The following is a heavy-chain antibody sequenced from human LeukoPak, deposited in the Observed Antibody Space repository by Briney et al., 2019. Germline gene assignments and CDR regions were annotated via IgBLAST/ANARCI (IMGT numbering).Heavy chain of an antibody. CDR2: ISSSSSTI. CDR1: GFTFSSYS. J-gene: IGHJ6*02. Sequence: GGSLRLSCAASGFTFSSYSMNWVRQAPGKGLEWVSYISSSSSTIYYADSVKGRFTISRDNAKNSLYLQMNSLRAEDTAVYYCASFYGDRNYYYYGMDVWGQGTTVTVSS. D-gene: IGHD4-17*01. CDR3: ASFYGDRNYYYYGMDV. V-gene: IGHV3-48*04.